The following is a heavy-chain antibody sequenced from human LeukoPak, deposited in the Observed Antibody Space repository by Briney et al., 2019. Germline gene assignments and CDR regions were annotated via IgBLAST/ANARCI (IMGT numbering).Heavy chain of an antibody. Sequence: GASVKVSCKASGYTFTSYGISWVRQAPGRGLEWMGWISAYNGNTNYAQKLQGRVTMTTDTSTSTAYMELRSLRSDDTAVYYCARSMPYSSSWTFDYWGQGTLVTVSS. J-gene: IGHJ4*02. V-gene: IGHV1-18*01. CDR1: GYTFTSYG. CDR2: ISAYNGNT. D-gene: IGHD6-13*01. CDR3: ARSMPYSSSWTFDY.